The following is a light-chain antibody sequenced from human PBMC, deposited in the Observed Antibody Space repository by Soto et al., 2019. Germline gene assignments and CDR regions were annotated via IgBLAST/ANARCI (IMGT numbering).Light chain of an antibody. CDR1: SGSVSTSYN. CDR2: NTN. Sequence: QTVVTQEPSFSVSPGRTVTLTCALSSGSVSTSYNPSWYQQTPGQAPRTLSYNTNTRSSGVPDRFSGSILGNNAAITITGAEADDESDYYCVLYMGSGVWVFGGGTKLTVL. J-gene: IGLJ3*02. CDR3: VLYMGSGVWV. V-gene: IGLV8-61*01.